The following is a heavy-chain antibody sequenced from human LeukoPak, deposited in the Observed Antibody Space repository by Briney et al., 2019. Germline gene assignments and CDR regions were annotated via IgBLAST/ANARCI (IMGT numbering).Heavy chain of an antibody. CDR3: ARGRITFGGVIVIQYFDY. Sequence: ASVKVSCKASGYTFTSYDINWVRQATGQALEWMGWMNPNSRNTGYAQKFQGRVTMTTNTSISTAYMELSSLRSEDTAVYYCARGRITFGGVIVIQYFDYWGQGTLVTVSS. D-gene: IGHD3-16*02. CDR2: MNPNSRNT. V-gene: IGHV1-8*01. CDR1: GYTFTSYD. J-gene: IGHJ4*02.